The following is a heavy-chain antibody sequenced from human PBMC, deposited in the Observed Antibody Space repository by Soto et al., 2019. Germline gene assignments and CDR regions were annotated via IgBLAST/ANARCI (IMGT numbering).Heavy chain of an antibody. J-gene: IGHJ6*02. CDR1: GFTFRNYW. V-gene: IGHV3-74*01. Sequence: PGGSLRLYCAASGFTFRNYWMHWVRQAPGKGLVWVSRVNSDGDTTYYADSAKGRFTISRDNAKNTLHLQMNSLGAEDTAVYYCASNYAYAEGYYFYGIDVWGQGTTVTVSS. D-gene: IGHD3-16*01. CDR2: VNSDGDTT. CDR3: ASNYAYAEGYYFYGIDV.